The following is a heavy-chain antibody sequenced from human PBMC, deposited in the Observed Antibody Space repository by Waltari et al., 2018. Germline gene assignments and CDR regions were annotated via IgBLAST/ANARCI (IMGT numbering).Heavy chain of an antibody. CDR2: ISSSGSTI. Sequence: EVQLVESGGGLVQPGGSLRLSCAASGFTFSSYEMNWVRQAPGKGLEWVSYISSSGSTIYYADSVKGRFTISRDNSKNTLYLQMNSLRAEDTAVYYCAKQAGDFWSGYANYWGQGTLVTVSS. D-gene: IGHD3-3*01. CDR3: AKQAGDFWSGYANY. CDR1: GFTFSSYE. V-gene: IGHV3-48*03. J-gene: IGHJ4*02.